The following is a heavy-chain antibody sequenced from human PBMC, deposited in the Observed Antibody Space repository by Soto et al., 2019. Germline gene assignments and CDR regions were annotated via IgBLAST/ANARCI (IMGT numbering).Heavy chain of an antibody. Sequence: EEQLVESGGGLVQPGGSLKLSCAGSGFTFSAFAIHCVRQASGKGLEWVARVKTKADNYATGSAASLKGRFIVSRDDPKSTAYLQMNSLEPEDTAVYYRTRLSEREYYHYGMNVWGQGTTVTVSS. CDR1: GFTFSAFA. J-gene: IGHJ6*02. CDR2: VKTKADNYAT. V-gene: IGHV3-73*01. CDR3: TRLSEREYYHYGMNV.